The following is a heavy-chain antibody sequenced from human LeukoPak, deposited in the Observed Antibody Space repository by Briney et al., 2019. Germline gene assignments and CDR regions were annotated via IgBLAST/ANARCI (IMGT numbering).Heavy chain of an antibody. CDR2: IIPIFGTA. V-gene: IGHV1-69*05. CDR1: GGTFSSYA. Sequence: SVKVSCKASGGTFSSYAISWVRQAPGQGLEWMGRIIPIFGTANYAQKFQGRVTITTDESTSTAYMELSSLRSEDTAVYYCVRCSVIKSRRGDDAFDVWGQGTMVTVSS. J-gene: IGHJ3*01. CDR3: VRCSVIKSRRGDDAFDV. D-gene: IGHD3-10*01.